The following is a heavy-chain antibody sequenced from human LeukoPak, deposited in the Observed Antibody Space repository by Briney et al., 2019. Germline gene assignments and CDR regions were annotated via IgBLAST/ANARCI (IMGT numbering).Heavy chain of an antibody. V-gene: IGHV4-61*01. CDR1: GGSVSGGSCY. J-gene: IGHJ5*02. Sequence: SETLSLTCTVPGGSVSGGSCYWSWIRQPPGKGLEWIGYIYHGGSTNYNPSLKSRVTISGDTSKNKFFLNLSSVTPADTAMYYCAIRRYYYDLSGYPYNLCDPWGQGTLVTVSS. CDR3: AIRRYYYDLSGYPYNLCDP. CDR2: IYHGGST. D-gene: IGHD3/OR15-3a*01.